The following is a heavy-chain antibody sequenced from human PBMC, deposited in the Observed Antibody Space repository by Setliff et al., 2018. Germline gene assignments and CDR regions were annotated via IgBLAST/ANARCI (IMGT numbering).Heavy chain of an antibody. CDR1: GFTFSNYG. CDR3: ARLALTGYDSSGYYYALEYYYYMDV. CDR2: ISTSGSTI. D-gene: IGHD3-22*01. J-gene: IGHJ6*03. V-gene: IGHV3-48*01. Sequence: PGGSLRLSCAASGFTFSNYGMTWVRQAPGKGLEWISYISTSGSTIYYADSVKGRFTISRDNANQSLYPQMNSLRAEDTAVYYCARLALTGYDSSGYYYALEYYYYMDVWGKGTTVTVSS.